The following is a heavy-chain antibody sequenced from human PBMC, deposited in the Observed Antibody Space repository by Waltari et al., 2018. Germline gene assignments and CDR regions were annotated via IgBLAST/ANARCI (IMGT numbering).Heavy chain of an antibody. CDR2: IYSISNTI. D-gene: IGHD1-20*01. CDR1: GFTFSDYS. J-gene: IGHJ5*02. Sequence: EVQLVESGGGLVQPGGSLRLSCAASGFTFSDYSMNWVRQAPGKGLGWVSYIYSISNTIYYADSGKGRFTVSRDNAKNSLYLQMSSLRAEDTAVYYCARLTGTGWFDPWGQGTLVTVSS. CDR3: ARLTGTGWFDP. V-gene: IGHV3-48*04.